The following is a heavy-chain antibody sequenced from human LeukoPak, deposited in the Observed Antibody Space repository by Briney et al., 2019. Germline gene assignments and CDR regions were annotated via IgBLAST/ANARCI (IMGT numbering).Heavy chain of an antibody. CDR2: IKQDGSEK. V-gene: IGHV3-7*01. CDR1: GFTFSSYW. D-gene: IGHD4-17*01. J-gene: IGHJ4*02. CDR3: ACLRGPSDY. Sequence: GGSLRLSCAASGFTFSSYWMSWVRQAPGKGLEWVANIKQDGSEKYYVDSVKGRFTISRDNAKNSLYLQTDSLTADDTAVYFCACLRGPSDYWGQGTLVTVSS.